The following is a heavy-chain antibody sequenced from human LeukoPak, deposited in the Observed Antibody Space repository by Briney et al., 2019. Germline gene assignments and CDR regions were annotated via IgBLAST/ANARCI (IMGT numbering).Heavy chain of an antibody. D-gene: IGHD3-3*02. CDR3: ARGLTIYYFDY. V-gene: IGHV4-39*07. J-gene: IGHJ4*02. CDR1: GGSLSSSSYY. CDR2: IYYSGST. Sequence: SETLSLTCTVSGGSLSSSSYYWGWIRQPPGKGLEWIGSIYYSGSTYYNPSLKSRVTISVDTSKNQSSLKLSSVTAADTAVYYCARGLTIYYFDYWGQGTLVTVSS.